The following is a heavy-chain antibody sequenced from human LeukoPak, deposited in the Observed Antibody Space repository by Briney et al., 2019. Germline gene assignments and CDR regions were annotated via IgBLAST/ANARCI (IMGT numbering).Heavy chain of an antibody. CDR2: IYHSGST. J-gene: IGHJ4*02. Sequence: YPSETLSLTCAVSGGSISSSNWWSWVRQPPGKGLEWIGEIYHSGSTNYNPSLKSRVTISVDKSKNQFSLKLSSVTAADTAVYYCAIRNYYYDSSGYPSGNYYFDYWGQGTLVTVSS. CDR3: AIRNYYYDSSGYPSGNYYFDY. CDR1: GGSISSSNW. D-gene: IGHD3-22*01. V-gene: IGHV4-4*02.